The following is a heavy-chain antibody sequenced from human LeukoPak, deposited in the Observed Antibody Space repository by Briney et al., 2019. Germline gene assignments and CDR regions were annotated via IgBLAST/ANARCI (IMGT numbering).Heavy chain of an antibody. CDR2: INPNSGGT. V-gene: IGHV1-2*02. CDR3: ARDLLIGGSYSEVAFDI. Sequence: ASVKVSCKASGYTFTGYYMHWVRQAPGQGLEWMGWINPNSGGTNYAQKFQGRVTMTRDTSISTAYMELSRLRSDDTTVYYCARDLLIGGSYSEVAFDIWGQRTMVTVSS. CDR1: GYTFTGYY. D-gene: IGHD1-26*01. J-gene: IGHJ3*02.